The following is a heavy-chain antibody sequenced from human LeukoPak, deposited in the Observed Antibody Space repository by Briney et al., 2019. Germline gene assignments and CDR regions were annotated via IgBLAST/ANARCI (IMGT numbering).Heavy chain of an antibody. CDR2: IYSGDST. D-gene: IGHD6-13*01. CDR1: GFTVSSNY. J-gene: IGHJ6*02. V-gene: IGHV3-66*01. Sequence: GGSLRLSCAASGFTVSSNYMSWVRQAPGKGLEWVSVIYSGDSTYYADSVKGRFIISRDNSKNTLYLQMNSLRAEDTAVYYCARIAAAGTYYYYGMDVWGQGTTVTVSS. CDR3: ARIAAAGTYYYYGMDV.